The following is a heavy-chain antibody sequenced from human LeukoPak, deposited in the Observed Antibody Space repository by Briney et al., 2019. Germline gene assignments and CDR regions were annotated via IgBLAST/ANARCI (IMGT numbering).Heavy chain of an antibody. Sequence: GGSLRLSCAASGFTFSTYAMSWVRQAPGKGLELVAVIWYDGSNKYYADSVKGRFTMSRDNSKNTLFVQMNSLRAEDTAVYYCAKDLSGRKGPFDYWGQGTLVTVSS. V-gene: IGHV3-30*02. CDR1: GFTFSTYA. CDR3: AKDLSGRKGPFDY. J-gene: IGHJ4*02. D-gene: IGHD3-10*01. CDR2: IWYDGSNK.